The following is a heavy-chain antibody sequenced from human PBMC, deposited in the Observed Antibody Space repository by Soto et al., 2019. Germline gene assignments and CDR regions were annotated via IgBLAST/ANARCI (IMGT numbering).Heavy chain of an antibody. CDR1: GYTFTSYY. D-gene: IGHD3-16*01. Sequence: GASVEVSCKASGYTFTSYYMHWVRQAPGQGLEWMGIINPSGGSTSYAQKFQGRVTMTRDTSTSTVYMELSSLRSEDTAVYYCARVIRKVGSLGYWGQGTLVTVSS. J-gene: IGHJ4*02. V-gene: IGHV1-46*01. CDR2: INPSGGST. CDR3: ARVIRKVGSLGY.